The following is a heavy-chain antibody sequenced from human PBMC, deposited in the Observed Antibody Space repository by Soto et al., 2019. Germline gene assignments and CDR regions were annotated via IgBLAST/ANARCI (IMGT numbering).Heavy chain of an antibody. Sequence: PSETLSLTCTVSGGSISSGDYYWSWIRQPPGKGLEWIGYIYYSGNTYYNPSLKSRVTMSVDTSKNHFSLKLISVTTADTAVYFCAREGNLGRWTQPLDSWGQGTRVTVSS. V-gene: IGHV4-30-4*02. CDR2: IYYSGNT. J-gene: IGHJ4*02. CDR3: AREGNLGRWTQPLDS. CDR1: GGSISSGDYY.